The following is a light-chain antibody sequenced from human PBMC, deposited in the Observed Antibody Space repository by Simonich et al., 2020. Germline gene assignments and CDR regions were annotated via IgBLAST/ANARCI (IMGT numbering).Light chain of an antibody. CDR1: QSVLYSSNNKKY. V-gene: IGKV4-1*01. J-gene: IGKJ1*01. CDR2: GAS. CDR3: QQYYSTPPWT. Sequence: DIVMTQSPDSLALSLGERATINCNSSQSVLYSSNNKKYLAWYQQKPGQPPKLLIYGASTRQTGVTDRFSGSGSGTDFTLTITSLQAEDVAVYYCQQYYSTPPWTFGQGTKVEIK.